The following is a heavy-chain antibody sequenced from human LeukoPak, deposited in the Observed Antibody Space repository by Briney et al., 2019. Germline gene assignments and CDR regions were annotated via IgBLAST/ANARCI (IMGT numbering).Heavy chain of an antibody. V-gene: IGHV3-23*01. CDR3: AKDTYYGSGTAIPADAFDI. Sequence: PGGTLRLSCAASGFTLSSYGMSWVRQAPGKGLERVSAISGSGTTTYYTDSVKGRFTISRDDSKNTLYLQMNSLRAEDTALYYCAKDTYYGSGTAIPADAFDIWGQGTMVTVSS. D-gene: IGHD3-10*01. CDR2: ISGSGTTT. CDR1: GFTLSSYG. J-gene: IGHJ3*02.